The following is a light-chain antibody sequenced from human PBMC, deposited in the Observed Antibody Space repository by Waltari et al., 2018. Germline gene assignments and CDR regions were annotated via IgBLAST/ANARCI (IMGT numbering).Light chain of an antibody. CDR1: HSVSSN. Sequence: DIVMTQSPATLSVSPGDRATLPCRASHSVSSNLAWYQQKPGQAPRLLIYGASTRATVIPARFSGSGSGTEFTLTISSLQSEDFAVYYCQQYNNWPLTFGGGTKVEIK. J-gene: IGKJ4*01. CDR2: GAS. CDR3: QQYNNWPLT. V-gene: IGKV3-15*01.